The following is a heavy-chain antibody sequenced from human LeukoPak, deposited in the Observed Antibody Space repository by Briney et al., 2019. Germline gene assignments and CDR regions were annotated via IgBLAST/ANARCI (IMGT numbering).Heavy chain of an antibody. V-gene: IGHV1-2*02. CDR1: GYTFTDHY. D-gene: IGHD2-15*01. J-gene: IGHJ4*02. CDR3: ARDGYCSGGSCYDY. Sequence: ASVKVSCKASGYTFTDHYMHWVRQAPGQGLEWMGWINPNSGGTNYAQKFQGRVTMTRDTSISTAYMELSRLRSDDTAVYYCARDGYCSGGSCYDYWGQGTLVTVSS. CDR2: INPNSGGT.